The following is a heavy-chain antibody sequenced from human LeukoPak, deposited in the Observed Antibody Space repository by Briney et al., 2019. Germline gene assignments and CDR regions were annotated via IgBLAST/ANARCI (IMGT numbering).Heavy chain of an antibody. D-gene: IGHD3-22*01. Sequence: GGSLRLSCAASGFSFSSYEMNWVRQAPGKGLEWVSYISSSGSTIYYADSVKGRFTISRDNAKNSLYLQMNSLRAKDTAVYYCARPDYYNSRFDPWGQGTLVTVSS. CDR1: GFSFSSYE. J-gene: IGHJ5*02. CDR2: ISSSGSTI. CDR3: ARPDYYNSRFDP. V-gene: IGHV3-48*03.